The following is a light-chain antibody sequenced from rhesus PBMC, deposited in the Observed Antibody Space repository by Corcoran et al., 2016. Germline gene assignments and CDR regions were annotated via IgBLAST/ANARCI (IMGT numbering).Light chain of an antibody. J-gene: IGKJ1*01. CDR3: QHYYSAPWT. Sequence: DIQMTQSPSSLSASVGDRVTVTCRASQAITNDLAWYQQKPGETPKLLIYEASRLQSGVSSRFSGSGSGTDFTLTISSLQSEDFATYYCQHYYSAPWTFGQGTKVEIK. V-gene: IGKV1-21*01. CDR1: QAITND. CDR2: EAS.